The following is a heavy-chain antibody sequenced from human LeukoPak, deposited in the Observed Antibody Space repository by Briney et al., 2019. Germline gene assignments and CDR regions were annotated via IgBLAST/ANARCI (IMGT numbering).Heavy chain of an antibody. CDR1: GGSISSSSYY. CDR3: ARQVFDWLIISYFDY. CDR2: IYYSGST. Sequence: SETLSLTCTVSGGSISSSSYYWGWIRQPPGKGLERIGSIYYSGSTYYNPSLKSRVTISVDTSKNQFSLKLSSVTAADTAVYYCARQVFDWLIISYFDYWGQGTLVTVSS. D-gene: IGHD3-9*01. V-gene: IGHV4-39*01. J-gene: IGHJ4*02.